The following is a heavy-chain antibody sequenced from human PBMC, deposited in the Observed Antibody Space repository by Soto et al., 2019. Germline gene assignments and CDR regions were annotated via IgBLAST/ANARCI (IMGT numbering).Heavy chain of an antibody. CDR3: ARGRKARITMVRGVINWFDP. J-gene: IGHJ5*02. CDR2: MNPNSGNT. V-gene: IGHV1-8*01. D-gene: IGHD3-10*01. Sequence: ASVKVSCKASGYTFTSYDINWVRQATGQGLEWMGWMNPNSGNTGYAQKFQGRVTMTRNTSISTAYMELSSLRSEDTAVYYCARGRKARITMVRGVINWFDPWGQGTLVTVSS. CDR1: GYTFTSYD.